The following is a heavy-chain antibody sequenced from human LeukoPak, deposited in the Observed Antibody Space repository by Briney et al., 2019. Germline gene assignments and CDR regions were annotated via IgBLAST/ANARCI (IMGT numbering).Heavy chain of an antibody. CDR1: GFTFSNYV. CDR2: VSGSGDTP. V-gene: IGHV3-23*01. J-gene: IGHJ4*02. D-gene: IGHD1-26*01. CDR3: AGTRWELLH. Sequence: PGGSLRLSCAASGFTFSNYVMRWVRQAPGRGLEWVSGVSGSGDTPYYADSVKDRFTVSMDNSKNTVYLQINSLRAEDTAVYYCAGTRWELLHRGQGTLVTVSS.